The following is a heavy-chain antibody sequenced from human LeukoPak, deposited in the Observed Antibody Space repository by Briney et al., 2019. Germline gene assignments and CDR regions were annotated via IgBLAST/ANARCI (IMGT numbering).Heavy chain of an antibody. CDR3: ARVKGSVGATIDAFDI. V-gene: IGHV4-34*01. Sequence: SETLSLTCAVYGGSFSGYYWSWIRQPPGKGLEWIGEINHSGSTNYNPSLKSRVTISVDTSKNQFSLKLSSVTAADTAVYYCARVKGSVGATIDAFDIWGQGTMVTVSS. CDR2: INHSGST. D-gene: IGHD1-26*01. J-gene: IGHJ3*02. CDR1: GGSFSGYY.